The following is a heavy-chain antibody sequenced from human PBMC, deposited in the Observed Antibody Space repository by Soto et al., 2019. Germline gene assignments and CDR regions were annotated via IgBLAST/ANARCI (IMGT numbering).Heavy chain of an antibody. Sequence: PGGSLRLSCAASGFTFSDYYMSWVRQAPGKGLEWVSYISSSGSTTYYADSVKSRFTISRDNAKNSLYLQMNSLRAEDTAVYYCARDPKSGYNPDYWGQGTLVTVSS. CDR3: ARDPKSGYNPDY. V-gene: IGHV3-11*01. D-gene: IGHD6-25*01. J-gene: IGHJ4*02. CDR1: GFTFSDYY. CDR2: ISSSGSTT.